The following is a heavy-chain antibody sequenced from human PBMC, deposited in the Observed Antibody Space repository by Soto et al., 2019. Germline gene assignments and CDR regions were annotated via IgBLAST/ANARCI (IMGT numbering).Heavy chain of an antibody. CDR1: GFTFSSYA. D-gene: IGHD2-21*02. CDR3: AKGGYCGGDCYPPLGYYGMDV. V-gene: IGHV3-23*01. CDR2: ISGSGGST. J-gene: IGHJ6*02. Sequence: EVQLLESGGGLVQPGGSLRLSCAASGFTFSSYAMSWVRQAPGKGLEWVSAISGSGGSTNYADSVKGRFTISRDNSQNTLYLQMNSLRAEDTAVYYCAKGGYCGGDCYPPLGYYGMDVWGQGTTVTVSS.